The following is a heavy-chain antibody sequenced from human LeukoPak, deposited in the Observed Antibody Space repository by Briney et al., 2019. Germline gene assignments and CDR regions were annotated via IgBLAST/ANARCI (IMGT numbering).Heavy chain of an antibody. V-gene: IGHV3-7*01. CDR1: GFTFSSYW. D-gene: IGHD3-10*01. Sequence: GGSLRLSCAASGFTFSSYWMSWVRQAPGMGLEWVANIKQDGSEKYYVDSVKGRFTISRDNAKNSLYLQMNGLRAEDTAVYYCARSGGSGSYYVAYWGQGTLVTVSS. J-gene: IGHJ4*02. CDR2: IKQDGSEK. CDR3: ARSGGSGSYYVAY.